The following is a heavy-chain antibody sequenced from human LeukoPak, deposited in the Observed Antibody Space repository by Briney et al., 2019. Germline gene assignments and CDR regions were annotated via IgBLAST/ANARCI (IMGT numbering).Heavy chain of an antibody. V-gene: IGHV1-18*01. Sequence: ASVKVSCKASGYTFTSYGISWVRQAPGQELEWMGWISAYNGNTNYAQKLQGRVTMTTDTSTSTAYMELRSLRSDDTAVYYCARAGYYDSSGYYRLTDAFDIWGQGTMVTVSS. D-gene: IGHD3-22*01. CDR3: ARAGYYDSSGYYRLTDAFDI. J-gene: IGHJ3*02. CDR1: GYTFTSYG. CDR2: ISAYNGNT.